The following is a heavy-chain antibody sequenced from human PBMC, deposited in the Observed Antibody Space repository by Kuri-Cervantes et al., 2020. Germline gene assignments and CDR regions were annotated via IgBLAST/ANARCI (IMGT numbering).Heavy chain of an antibody. CDR1: GYSISSGYF. V-gene: IGHV4-61*01. CDR2: IYYSGST. D-gene: IGHD3-10*02. J-gene: IGHJ4*02. Sequence: SETLSLTCAVSGYSISSGYFWGWIRQPPGKGLEWIGYIYYSGSTNYNPSLKSRVTISVDTSKNQFSLKLSSVTAADTAVYYCARDLKAFPYVYWGQGTLVTVSS. CDR3: ARDLKAFPYVY.